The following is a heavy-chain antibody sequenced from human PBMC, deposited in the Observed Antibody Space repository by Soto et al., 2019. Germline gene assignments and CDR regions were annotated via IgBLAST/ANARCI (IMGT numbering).Heavy chain of an antibody. CDR3: ARIAAAGTSLGY. CDR2: INAGNGNT. CDR1: GYSYTRYA. V-gene: IGHV1-3*01. J-gene: IGHJ4*02. D-gene: IGHD6-13*01. Sequence: SLKLYRKSVGYSYTRYAMHWVSQKPGQRLEWMGWINAGNGNTEYSQKFQGRVTITRDTSASTAYMELSSLRSEDTAVYYCARIAAAGTSLGYCGQGTLVSVSS.